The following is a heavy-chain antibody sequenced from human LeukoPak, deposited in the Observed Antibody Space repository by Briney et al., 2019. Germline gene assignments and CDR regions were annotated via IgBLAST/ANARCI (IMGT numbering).Heavy chain of an antibody. CDR2: IYTSGST. CDR1: GGSISSGSYY. J-gene: IGHJ5*02. D-gene: IGHD6-19*01. Sequence: PSETLSLTCTVSGGSISSGSYYWSWIRHPPGKGLEWIGRIYTSGSTKYSPSLKSRLTISVDTSKNQFSLKLSSVTAADTAVYYCARDLNSSGWYWFDPWGQGTLVTVSS. CDR3: ARDLNSSGWYWFDP. V-gene: IGHV4-61*02.